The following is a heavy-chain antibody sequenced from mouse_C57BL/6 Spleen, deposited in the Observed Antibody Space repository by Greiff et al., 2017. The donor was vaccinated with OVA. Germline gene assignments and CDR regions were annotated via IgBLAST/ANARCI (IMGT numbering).Heavy chain of an antibody. D-gene: IGHD4-1*01. J-gene: IGHJ2*01. CDR2: INYDGSST. CDR1: GFTFSDYY. Sequence: EVKVVESEGGLVQPGSSMKLSCTASGFTFSDYYMAWVRQVPEKGLEWVANINYDGSSTYYLDSLKSRFIISRDNATNILYLQMSSLKSEDTATYYCAREGGNWDFDYWGQGTTLTVSS. V-gene: IGHV5-16*01. CDR3: AREGGNWDFDY.